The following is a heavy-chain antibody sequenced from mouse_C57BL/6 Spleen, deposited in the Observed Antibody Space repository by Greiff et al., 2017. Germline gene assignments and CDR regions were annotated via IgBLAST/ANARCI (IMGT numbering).Heavy chain of an antibody. CDR2: ISYDGSN. V-gene: IGHV3-6*01. CDR3: ARFITTGLDYFDY. Sequence: EVKLVESGPGLVKPSQSLSLTCSVTGYSITSGYYWNWIRQFPGNKLEWMGYISYDGSNNYNPSLKNRISITRDTSKNQFFLKLNSVTTEDTATDYCARFITTGLDYFDYWGQGTTLPVSS. J-gene: IGHJ2*01. D-gene: IGHD1-1*01. CDR1: GYSITSGYY.